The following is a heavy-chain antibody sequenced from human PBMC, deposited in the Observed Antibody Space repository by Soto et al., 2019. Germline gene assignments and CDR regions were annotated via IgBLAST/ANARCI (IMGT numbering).Heavy chain of an antibody. CDR1: GFTFTSYG. CDR3: XXXXXXXXXXXXXS. CDR2: ISYDGGLQ. V-gene: IGHV3-30*03. J-gene: IGHJ4*02. Sequence: QAHLVESGGGVVQPGRSLRLSCAASGFTFTSYGMHWVRQAPGTRLEWVAVISYDGGLQHYADSVKGRFTISRDNSKNMVLLQMNSLRAEDTAVXXXXXXXXXXXXXXXXSXGQGTLVSVSS.